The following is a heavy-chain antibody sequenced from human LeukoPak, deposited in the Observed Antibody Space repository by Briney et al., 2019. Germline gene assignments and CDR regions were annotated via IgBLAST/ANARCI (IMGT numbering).Heavy chain of an antibody. CDR1: GGSFSGYY. CDR3: ARLRLEPPYYYYGMDV. J-gene: IGHJ6*02. Sequence: PSETLSLTCAVYGGSFSGYYWSWIRQPPGKGLEWIGEINHSGSTNYNPSLKSRVTISVDTSKNQFSLKLSSVTAADTAVYYCARLRLEPPYYYYGMDVWGQGTTVTVSS. CDR2: INHSGST. V-gene: IGHV4-34*01. D-gene: IGHD1-1*01.